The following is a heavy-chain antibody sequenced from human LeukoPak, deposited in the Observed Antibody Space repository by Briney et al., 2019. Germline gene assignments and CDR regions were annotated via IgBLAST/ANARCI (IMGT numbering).Heavy chain of an antibody. J-gene: IGHJ3*02. CDR1: GYTFTGYY. CDR3: ARATSGWHPTFDT. Sequence: ASVKVSCKASGYTFTGYYIHWVRQAPGHGLEWMGWINSNSGGTNYAQKFQGRVTMTRDTSISTAYMELSSLKSDDTAAFYCARATSGWHPTFDTWGQGTLVTVFS. V-gene: IGHV1-2*02. D-gene: IGHD6-19*01. CDR2: INSNSGGT.